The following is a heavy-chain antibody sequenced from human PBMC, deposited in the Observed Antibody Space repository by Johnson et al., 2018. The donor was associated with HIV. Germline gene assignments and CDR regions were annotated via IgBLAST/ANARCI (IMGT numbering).Heavy chain of an antibody. CDR1: GFSFSSYA. CDR2: VSYDGSER. D-gene: IGHD3-22*01. Sequence: QVQLVESGGGVVQPGRSLRLSCAASGFSFSSYAMHWVRQAPGKGLEWVAVVSYDGSERYYADSVKGRFTISRDSSKNTLYLQMNSLRAEDTAVYYCARGSRYTYDNDDAHLLRAFDIWGQGTMVTVSS. CDR3: ARGSRYTYDNDDAHLLRAFDI. V-gene: IGHV3-30*04. J-gene: IGHJ3*02.